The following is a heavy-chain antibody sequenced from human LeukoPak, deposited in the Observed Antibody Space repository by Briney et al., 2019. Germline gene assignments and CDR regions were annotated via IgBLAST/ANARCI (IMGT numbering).Heavy chain of an antibody. Sequence: GGSLRLSCAASGFTFSSYSMNWVRQAPGKGLEWAPSISSSSSYIYYADSVKGRFTISRDNAKNSLYLQMNSLRAEDTAVYYCARDAEDLVVVPAAVDYWGQGTLVTVSS. V-gene: IGHV3-21*03. J-gene: IGHJ4*02. CDR2: ISSSSSYI. CDR1: GFTFSSYS. D-gene: IGHD2-2*01. CDR3: ARDAEDLVVVPAAVDY.